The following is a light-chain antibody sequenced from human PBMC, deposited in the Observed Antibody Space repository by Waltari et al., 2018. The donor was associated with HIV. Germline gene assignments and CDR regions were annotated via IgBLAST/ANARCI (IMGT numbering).Light chain of an antibody. J-gene: IGLJ2*01. Sequence: QSALTQPPSVSGAPGQRVTISCTGNRSNIGAGYFVHWYQHLPGTAPNLLVYSDIKRPAGVPDRFSGSKSGTSASLVITGLQAEDEADDYCQSYDSSLRASVFGGGTKLTVL. CDR2: SDI. V-gene: IGLV1-40*01. CDR3: QSYDSSLRASV. CDR1: RSNIGAGYF.